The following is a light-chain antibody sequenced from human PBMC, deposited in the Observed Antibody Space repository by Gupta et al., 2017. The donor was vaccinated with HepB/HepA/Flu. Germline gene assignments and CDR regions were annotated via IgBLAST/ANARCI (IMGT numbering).Light chain of an antibody. CDR1: SSDIGSFNR. CDR3: SSYSSSSTWL. V-gene: IGLV2-18*02. CDR2: EVS. J-gene: IGLJ3*02. Sequence: QSALTQPPSVSGSPGQSVTISCTGTSSDIGSFNRVSWYQQPPGTAPKLIIYEVSSRPSGVPDRFSGSKSAHTASLTISGLQAEDEADYYCSSYSSSSTWLFGGGTKLTVL.